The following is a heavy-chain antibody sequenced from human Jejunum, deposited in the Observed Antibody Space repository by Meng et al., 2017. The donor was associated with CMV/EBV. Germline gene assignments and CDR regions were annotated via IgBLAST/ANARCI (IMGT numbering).Heavy chain of an antibody. V-gene: IGHV4-4*07. CDR1: GGSISNYY. Sequence: QVQLQESGPGLVKPPETLSLTCTVSGGSISNYYWSWIRQPAGKGLEYIGRIYSSGTTKYNPSLNSRVTMSVDTSKNQFSLKVRSVTAADTAVYLCARHEVVGTAIFDYWGQGTLVTVSS. CDR3: ARHEVVGTAIFDY. CDR2: IYSSGTT. D-gene: IGHD6-19*01. J-gene: IGHJ4*02.